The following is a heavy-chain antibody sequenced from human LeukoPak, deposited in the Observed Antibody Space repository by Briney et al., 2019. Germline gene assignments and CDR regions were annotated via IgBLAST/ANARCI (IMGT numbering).Heavy chain of an antibody. J-gene: IGHJ4*02. CDR2: IYVPETT. D-gene: IGHD2/OR15-2a*01. V-gene: IGHV4-4*07. CDR1: GGSITSYY. CDR3: AKSPPNSNYLDY. Sequence: PSETLSLTCTVSGGSITSYYWTWIRQPAGKGLEWIGRIYVPETTNYNPSLKSRVTMSVDTSKSQFSLKLTSVTVADTAVYYCAKSPPNSNYLDYCGQGILVTVSS.